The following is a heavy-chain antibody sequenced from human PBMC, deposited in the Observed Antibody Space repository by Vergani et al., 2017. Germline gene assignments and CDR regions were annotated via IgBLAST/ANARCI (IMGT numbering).Heavy chain of an antibody. Sequence: QVQLVESGGGVVQPGGSLRLSCAASGFTFSSYGMHWVRQAPGKGLEWVAFIRYDGSNKYYADSVKGRFTISRDNSKNTLYLQMNSLRAEDTAVYYCARDQDYYGSGSYYRPYYYYGMDVWGQGTTVTVSS. CDR3: ARDQDYYGSGSYYRPYYYYGMDV. CDR2: IRYDGSNK. V-gene: IGHV3-30*02. CDR1: GFTFSSYG. D-gene: IGHD3-10*01. J-gene: IGHJ6*02.